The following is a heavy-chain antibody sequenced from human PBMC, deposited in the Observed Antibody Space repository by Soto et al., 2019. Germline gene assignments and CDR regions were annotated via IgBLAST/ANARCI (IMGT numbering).Heavy chain of an antibody. J-gene: IGHJ4*02. V-gene: IGHV3-7*01. CDR2: IKQDGSEK. Sequence: EVQLVESGGGLVQAGGSLRLSCAASGFTFSSYWMSWVRQAPGKGLEWVANIKQDGSEKYYVESVKGRFTISRDNAKKSLYLQMNSLRAEDTALYYCARDRDIIMRYFDWYSDYWGQGTLVTVSS. CDR3: ARDRDIIMRYFDWYSDY. CDR1: GFTFSSYW. D-gene: IGHD3-9*01.